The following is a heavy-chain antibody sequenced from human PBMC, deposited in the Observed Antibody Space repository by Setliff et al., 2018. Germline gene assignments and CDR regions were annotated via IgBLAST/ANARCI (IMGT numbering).Heavy chain of an antibody. J-gene: IGHJ4*02. CDR3: RYWSHNYHNDY. V-gene: IGHV4-34*01. CDR2: INDSGTT. D-gene: IGHD3-3*01. Sequence: PSETLSLTCTVYGGSFSNYYWGWIRQSPGKGLEWIGEINDSGTTNYSPSLKSRVTISLDASTNQFSLKLRSVSAADTAVYYCRYWSHNYHNDYWGQGTLVTVSS. CDR1: GGSFSNYY.